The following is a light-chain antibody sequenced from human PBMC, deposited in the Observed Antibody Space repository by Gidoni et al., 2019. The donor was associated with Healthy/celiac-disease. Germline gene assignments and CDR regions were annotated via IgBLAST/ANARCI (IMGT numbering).Light chain of an antibody. J-gene: IGKJ3*01. CDR1: QSISSY. CDR3: QQSYSTPFT. Sequence: IQMTQSPSSLSASVGDRVTITCPASQSISSYLNWYQQKPGKAPKLLIYAASSLQSGVPSRFSGSGSGTDFTLTISSLQPEDFATYYCQQSYSTPFTFGPGTKVDIK. CDR2: AAS. V-gene: IGKV1-39*01.